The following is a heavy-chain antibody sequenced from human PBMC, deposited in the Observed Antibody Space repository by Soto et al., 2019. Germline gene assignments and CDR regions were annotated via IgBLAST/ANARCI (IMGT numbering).Heavy chain of an antibody. CDR3: AQRLPYSTNYNVGWFDP. CDR1: GLSLTTPGVG. D-gene: IGHD1-1*01. CDR2: IYWDNDK. Sequence: QITLKESGPALLEPTQTLTLTCSLSGLSLTTPGVGVGWLRQAPGQALECLAIIYWDNDKRYNPSLKTTRTSTKDTPKNPVVLTMTYMEPVDTAIYYCAQRLPYSTNYNVGWFDPWGQGTLVTVS. J-gene: IGHJ5*02. V-gene: IGHV2-5*02.